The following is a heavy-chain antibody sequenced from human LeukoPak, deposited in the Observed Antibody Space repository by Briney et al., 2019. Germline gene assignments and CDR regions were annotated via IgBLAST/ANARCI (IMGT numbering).Heavy chain of an antibody. Sequence: GGSLRLSCAASGFTFDDYAMHWVRQAPGKGLEWGSGISWNSGSIGYADFVKGRFTISRDNAKNSLHLQMNSLRAEDTALYYCAKGRGDIVATIDYWGQGTLVTVSS. CDR3: AKGRGDIVATIDY. V-gene: IGHV3-9*01. CDR1: GFTFDDYA. D-gene: IGHD5-12*01. CDR2: ISWNSGSI. J-gene: IGHJ4*02.